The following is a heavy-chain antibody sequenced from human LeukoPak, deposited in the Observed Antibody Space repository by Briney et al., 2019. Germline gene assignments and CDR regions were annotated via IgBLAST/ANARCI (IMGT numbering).Heavy chain of an antibody. D-gene: IGHD3-9*01. Sequence: ASVKVSCKASGYTFVSYGFGWVRQAPGQGLEWMGWISAYNGNTNYPLKFQGRVTMTTDTSTSTAYMELRSLRSDDTAVYYCARGSATIIDIFDFWGQGTLVTVSS. CDR3: ARGSATIIDIFDF. CDR2: ISAYNGNT. J-gene: IGHJ4*02. CDR1: GYTFVSYG. V-gene: IGHV1-18*01.